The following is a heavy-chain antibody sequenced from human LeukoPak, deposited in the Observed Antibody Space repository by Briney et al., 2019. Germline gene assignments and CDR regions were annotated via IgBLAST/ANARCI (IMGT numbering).Heavy chain of an antibody. J-gene: IGHJ5*02. CDR3: TSSLWFGEFYNWFDP. D-gene: IGHD3-10*01. CDR1: GGTFSSYA. CDR2: IIPILGIA. V-gene: IGHV1-69*04. Sequence: ASVKVSCKASGGTFSSYAISWVRQAPGQGLEWMGRIIPILGIANYAQKFQGRVTITADKSTSTAYMELSSLKTEDTAVYHCTSSLWFGEFYNWFDPWGQGTLVTVSS.